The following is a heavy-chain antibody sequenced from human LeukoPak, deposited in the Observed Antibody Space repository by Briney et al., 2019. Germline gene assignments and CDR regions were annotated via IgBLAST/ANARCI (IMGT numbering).Heavy chain of an antibody. D-gene: IGHD3-10*01. J-gene: IGHJ4*02. CDR3: AREYYYSSGDYYNRIDY. CDR1: GYTFTGYY. V-gene: IGHV1-2*02. Sequence: ASVKVSCKASGYTFTGYYMHWVRQAPGQGLEWMGWIDPNSGGTNYAQKFQGRVTMTRDTSISTAYMVLNRLRSDDTAVYSCAREYYYSSGDYYNRIDYWGQGTLVTVSS. CDR2: IDPNSGGT.